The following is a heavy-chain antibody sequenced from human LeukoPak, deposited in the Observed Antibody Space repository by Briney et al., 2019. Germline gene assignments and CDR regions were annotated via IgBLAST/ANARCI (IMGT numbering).Heavy chain of an antibody. CDR2: IYYSEST. D-gene: IGHD3-3*01. J-gene: IGHJ5*01. CDR1: GGSTSISSYY. Sequence: SETLSLICTVSGGSTSISSYYWGWIRHPPGKGREWIRSIYYSESTYYNPSLKRRVTISVDTSNTPYSQMLSFVTAAETAVYCCARTRGLFANWFDSWGQGTLVTVSS. V-gene: IGHV4-39*01. CDR3: ARTRGLFANWFDS.